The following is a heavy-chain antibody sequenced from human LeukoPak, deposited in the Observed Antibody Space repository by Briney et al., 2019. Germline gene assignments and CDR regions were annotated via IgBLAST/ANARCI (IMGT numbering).Heavy chain of an antibody. Sequence: SETLSLSCTVSGGSISSYYWSWIRQPPGKGLEWIGYINYSGSTNYNPSLKSRVTMSVDTSKNQFSLKLSSVTAADTAMYYCAREGRQEYVYFDHWGEVSLVTVSS. CDR1: GGSISSYY. J-gene: IGHJ4*02. CDR3: AREGRQEYVYFDH. D-gene: IGHD2-2*01. V-gene: IGHV4-59*01. CDR2: INYSGST.